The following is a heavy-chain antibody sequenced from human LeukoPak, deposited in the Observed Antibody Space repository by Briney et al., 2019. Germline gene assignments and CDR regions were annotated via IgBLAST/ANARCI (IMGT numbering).Heavy chain of an antibody. CDR2: VYTSETT. V-gene: IGHV4-4*07. Sequence: SETLSLTCTVSGGSMSTYHWAWIPQPAGKGLEWVERVYTSETTIYTPSLKSRVTMSVDTYKNQFYLELRPVTAADTAVYYCARMYCSSASCYSGVWGQGTLVTVSS. D-gene: IGHD2-2*01. J-gene: IGHJ4*02. CDR1: GGSMSTYH. CDR3: ARMYCSSASCYSGV.